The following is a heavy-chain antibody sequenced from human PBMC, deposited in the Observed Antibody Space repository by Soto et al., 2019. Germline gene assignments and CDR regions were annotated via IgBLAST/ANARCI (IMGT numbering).Heavy chain of an antibody. D-gene: IGHD2-21*01. J-gene: IGHJ5*01. V-gene: IGHV4-34*04. CDR1: GESLRGYY. CDR3: ARGYPRSILSTSLTTSYWFDS. CDR2: INHRGTT. Sequence: QVQLQQWGTGLLKPSETLSLHCAVYGESLRGYYWSWIRQTPAMGLEWIGEINHRGTTNHDSSLTSRAIISIDTSQKQVSLRLNYVTAADPAVYYCARGYPRSILSTSLTTSYWFDSWGQGTLVTVSS.